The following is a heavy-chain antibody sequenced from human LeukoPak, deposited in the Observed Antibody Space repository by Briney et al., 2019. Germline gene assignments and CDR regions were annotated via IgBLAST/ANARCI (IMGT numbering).Heavy chain of an antibody. Sequence: GGSLRLSSAASGFTFGTYWMHWVRQAPGQGLVWVSRIKSDGSTNYADFVKGRFTITRDNAKNTVSLQMNSLRPEDTGVYYCARAPSEIGGYYPEYFRHWGQGTLVTVSS. V-gene: IGHV3-74*01. CDR2: IKSDGST. CDR1: GFTFGTYW. J-gene: IGHJ1*01. CDR3: ARAPSEIGGYYPEYFRH. D-gene: IGHD3-22*01.